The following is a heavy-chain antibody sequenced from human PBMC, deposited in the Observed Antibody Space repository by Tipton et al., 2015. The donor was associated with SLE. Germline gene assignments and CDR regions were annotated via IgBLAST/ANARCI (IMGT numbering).Heavy chain of an antibody. D-gene: IGHD3-3*01. J-gene: IGHJ4*02. Sequence: TLSLTCTVSGGSVDRGDYYWTWIRQPAGKVLEWIGHIYTTGDTNYNPPLRSRVTISVDTSKNHLSLKLRSVPTTDTAVYFCASLSDDYDFRSETIKGYYFDSWGQGTLVTVSS. V-gene: IGHV4-61*09. CDR3: ASLSDDYDFRSETIKGYYFDS. CDR1: GGSVDRGDYY. CDR2: IYTTGDT.